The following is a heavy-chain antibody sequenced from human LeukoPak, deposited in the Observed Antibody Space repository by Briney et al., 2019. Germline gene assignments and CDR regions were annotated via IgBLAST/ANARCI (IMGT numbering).Heavy chain of an antibody. D-gene: IGHD6-13*01. CDR1: GFNFSTYS. CDR3: ANYRLSITAAGNSREFADY. J-gene: IGHJ4*02. Sequence: QAGGSLRLSWTASGFNFSTYSRKWVRQAPGKGLEWVSVISVSGDWTCYADSVKGRFTISRDNSKNTLYLQMNSLRAEDTAVYYCANYRLSITAAGNSREFADYWGQGTLVTVSS. CDR2: ISVSGDWT. V-gene: IGHV3-23*01.